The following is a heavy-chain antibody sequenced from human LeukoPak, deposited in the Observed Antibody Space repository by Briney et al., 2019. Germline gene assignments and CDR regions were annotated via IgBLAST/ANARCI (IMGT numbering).Heavy chain of an antibody. CDR2: IYPGDSDT. J-gene: IGHJ4*02. CDR1: GYIFASYW. CDR3: ASAGREEDYFDY. V-gene: IGHV5-51*01. D-gene: IGHD1-26*01. Sequence: GESLKISCKGSGYIFASYWIDWVRQMPGKGLERMGIIYPGDSDTRYSPSFQGQVTISADESISTAYLQWSSLKASDTAMYYCASAGREEDYFDYWGQGTLVTVSS.